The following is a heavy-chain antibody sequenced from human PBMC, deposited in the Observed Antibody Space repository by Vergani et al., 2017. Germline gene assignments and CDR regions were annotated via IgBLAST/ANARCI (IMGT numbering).Heavy chain of an antibody. Sequence: QVQLVQSGAEVKKPGSSVKVSCKASGGPFKNSAFSWVRQVPGQGLEWMGRIITFFGTTDYAQKFQGRFNIIADEFTKTVDMQLSNRRSEDTAVYYCARRHLGWELPFTDYGMDVWGKGTTVTVSS. D-gene: IGHD1-26*01. CDR1: GGPFKNSA. CDR3: ARRHLGWELPFTDYGMDV. CDR2: IITFFGTT. J-gene: IGHJ6*04. V-gene: IGHV1-69*13.